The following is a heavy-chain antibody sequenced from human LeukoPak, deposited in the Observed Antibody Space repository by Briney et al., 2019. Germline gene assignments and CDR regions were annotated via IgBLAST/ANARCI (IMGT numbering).Heavy chain of an antibody. J-gene: IGHJ4*02. D-gene: IGHD6-13*01. Sequence: RGSLRLSCAASGFTFSDYYMSWIRQAPGEGLEWVSYISSSGSTIYYADSVKGRFTISRDNAKNSLYLQMNSLRAEDTAVYYCARDFSSSWLHRGHFDYWGQGTLVTVSS. V-gene: IGHV3-11*01. CDR3: ARDFSSSWLHRGHFDY. CDR1: GFTFSDYY. CDR2: ISSSGSTI.